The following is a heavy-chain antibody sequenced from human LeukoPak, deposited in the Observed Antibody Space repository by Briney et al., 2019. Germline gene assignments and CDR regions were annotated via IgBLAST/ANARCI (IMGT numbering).Heavy chain of an antibody. CDR2: INHSGST. CDR1: GDSISSSSSY. V-gene: IGHV4-39*07. D-gene: IGHD4-17*01. J-gene: IGHJ4*02. Sequence: SETLSLTCTVSGDSISSSSSYWGWIRQPPGKGLEWIGEINHSGSTNYNPSLKSRVTISVDTSKNQFSLKLSSVTAADTAVYYCARLRPVTTDYWGQGTLVTVSS. CDR3: ARLRPVTTDY.